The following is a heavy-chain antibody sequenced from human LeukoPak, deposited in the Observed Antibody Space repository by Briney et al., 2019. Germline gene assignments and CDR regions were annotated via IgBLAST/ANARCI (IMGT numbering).Heavy chain of an antibody. D-gene: IGHD3-10*01. CDR1: GFTFSGFS. V-gene: IGHV3-7*01. J-gene: IGHJ4*02. Sequence: PGGSLRLSCAASGFTFSGFSMSWVRQSPTKGLEWVANIKQDGSERYYVDSVKGRFTISRDNAKNSLSLLMNNLRVEDTAVYYCARAGSYWHYVYWGQGTVVTVSS. CDR2: IKQDGSER. CDR3: ARAGSYWHYVY.